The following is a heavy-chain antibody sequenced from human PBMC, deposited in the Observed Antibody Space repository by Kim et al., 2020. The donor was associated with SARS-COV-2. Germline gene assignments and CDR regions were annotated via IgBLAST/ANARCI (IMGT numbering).Heavy chain of an antibody. J-gene: IGHJ4*02. CDR3: ARDQESIVGATGGLDY. D-gene: IGHD1-26*01. CDR1: GGTFSSYA. Sequence: SVKVSCKASGGTFSSYAISWVRQAPGQGLEWMGGIIPIFGTANYAQKFQGRVTITADESTSTAYMELSSLRSEDTAVYYCARDQESIVGATGGLDYWGQGTLVTVSS. V-gene: IGHV1-69*13. CDR2: IIPIFGTA.